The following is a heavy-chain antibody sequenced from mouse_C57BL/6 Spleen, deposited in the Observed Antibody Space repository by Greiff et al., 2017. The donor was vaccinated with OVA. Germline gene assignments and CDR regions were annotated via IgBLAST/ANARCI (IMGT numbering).Heavy chain of an antibody. CDR3: AAAQAPWFAY. CDR1: GYTFTSYW. V-gene: IGHV1-64*01. Sequence: QVQLQQPGAELVKPGASVKLSCKASGYTFTSYWMHWVKQRPEQGLEWIGMIHPNSGSTNYNEKFKSKATLTVDKSSSTAYMQLSSLTSEDAAVYYCAAAQAPWFAYWGQGTLVTVSA. J-gene: IGHJ3*01. D-gene: IGHD3-2*02. CDR2: IHPNSGST.